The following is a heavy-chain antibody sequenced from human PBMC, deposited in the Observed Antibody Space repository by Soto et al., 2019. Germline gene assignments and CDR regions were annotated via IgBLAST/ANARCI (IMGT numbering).Heavy chain of an antibody. CDR3: AKDAGSTEYFFAS. J-gene: IGHJ4*02. CDR2: ISHDGSNT. Sequence: QVQVVESGGGVVQPGRSLRLSCAASGFTFRTYAMHWVRQAPGKGLEWVAVISHDGSNTDYGDSVKGRFTISRDNSKSTLSLQMNSLTPEDTGVYYCAKDAGSTEYFFASWGQGTLVSVSS. CDR1: GFTFRTYA. V-gene: IGHV3-30*18.